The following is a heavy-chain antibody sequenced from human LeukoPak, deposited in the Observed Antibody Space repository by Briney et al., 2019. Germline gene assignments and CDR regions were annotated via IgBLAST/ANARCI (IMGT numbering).Heavy chain of an antibody. CDR1: GGSISSYY. J-gene: IGHJ4*02. CDR3: ARANSGSYREFDY. CDR2: IYTSGRT. D-gene: IGHD1-26*01. Sequence: SETLSLTCTVSGGSISSYYWSWIRQPAGKGLEWIGRIYTSGRTNYNDSLKRRVSMSVATSKNQFSLKLSSVTDADTAEFYCARANSGSYREFDYWGQGTLVTVSS. V-gene: IGHV4-4*07.